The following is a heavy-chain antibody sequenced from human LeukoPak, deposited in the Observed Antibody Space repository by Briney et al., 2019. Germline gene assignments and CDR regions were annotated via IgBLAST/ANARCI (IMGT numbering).Heavy chain of an antibody. CDR3: ARAVYGDGECY. CDR1: GFTFSSYS. J-gene: IGHJ4*01. V-gene: IGHV3-21*01. Sequence: GGSLRLSCAASGFTFSSYSINSGRQAPGKGLEWVSSISSSSSYIYYADSVKGRFTISRDNAKNSLYLQMNSLRAEDTAVYYCARAVYGDGECYWGDGNLVTVSS. CDR2: ISSSSSYI. D-gene: IGHD4-17*01.